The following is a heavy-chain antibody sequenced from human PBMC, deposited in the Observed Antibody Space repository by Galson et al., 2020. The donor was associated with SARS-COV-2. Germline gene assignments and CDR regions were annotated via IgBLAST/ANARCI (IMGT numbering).Heavy chain of an antibody. CDR2: AYIAARP. J-gene: IGHJ5*02. CDR1: GASINTDDYF. D-gene: IGHD2-15*01. Sequence: SQTLSLTCTVPGASINTDDYFWTWIRQPAGKGLAWIARAYIAARPTYNPSLHGRATISLDTSKNQFSLKLSSVTAADTAVYYCVRGVYCSGGNCYTFNWFDPWGQGMLVTVSS. CDR3: VRGVYCSGGNCYTFNWFDP. V-gene: IGHV4-61*02.